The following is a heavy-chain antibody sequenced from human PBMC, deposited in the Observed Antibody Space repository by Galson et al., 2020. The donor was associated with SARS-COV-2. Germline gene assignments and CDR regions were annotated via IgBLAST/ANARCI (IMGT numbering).Heavy chain of an antibody. D-gene: IGHD6-19*01. J-gene: IGHJ4*02. CDR2: IFSGGST. V-gene: IGHV3-53*01. CDR3: ARDTPMYSGGWYPAY. Sequence: GGSLRLSCAASGFTVSNHYMSWVRQAPGTGLEWVSVIFSGGSTYFADSAKGRFSVSRDNSKNTLFLQMNGLRAEDTAVYYCARDTPMYSGGWYPAYWGQGTLVTVSS. CDR1: GFTVSNHY.